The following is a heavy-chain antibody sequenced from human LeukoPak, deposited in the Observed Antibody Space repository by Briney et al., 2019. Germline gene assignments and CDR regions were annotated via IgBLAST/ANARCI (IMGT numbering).Heavy chain of an antibody. J-gene: IGHJ4*02. D-gene: IGHD2-2*01. CDR1: GGSFSGYY. V-gene: IGHV4-34*01. CDR2: INHRGST. CDR3: ARAYPGYCSSTSCYSEDY. Sequence: PSETLSLTCAIYGGSFSGYYWSWIRQPPGKGLEWIGEINHRGSTNYNPSLKSRVTISVDTSKNQFSLKLSSVTAADTAVYYCARAYPGYCSSTSCYSEDYWGQGTLVTVSS.